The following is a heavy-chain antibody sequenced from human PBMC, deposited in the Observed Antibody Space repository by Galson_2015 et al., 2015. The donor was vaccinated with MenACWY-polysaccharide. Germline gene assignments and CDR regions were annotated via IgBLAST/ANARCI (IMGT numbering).Heavy chain of an antibody. Sequence: SLRLSCAASGFTFSSYGMHWVRQAPGKGLEWVAVIWYGGSNKYYADSVKGRFTISRDNSKNTLYLQMNSLRAEDTAVYYCARDGGGYCSSTSCYRYPPYYYYGMDVWGQGTTVTVSS. CDR1: GFTFSSYG. D-gene: IGHD2-2*01. CDR2: IWYGGSNK. J-gene: IGHJ6*02. V-gene: IGHV3-33*01. CDR3: ARDGGGYCSSTSCYRYPPYYYYGMDV.